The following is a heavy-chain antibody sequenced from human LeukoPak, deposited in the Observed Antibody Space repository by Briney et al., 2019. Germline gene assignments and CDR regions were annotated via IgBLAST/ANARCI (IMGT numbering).Heavy chain of an antibody. D-gene: IGHD2-2*01. V-gene: IGHV1-69*05. Sequence: SVKVSCKASGGTFSSYAISWVRQAPGQGLEWMGGVIPIFGTANYAQKFQGRVTITTDESTSTAYMELSSLRSEDTAVYYCARDLMVGVVVPAAGAFDIWGQGTMVTVSS. CDR1: GGTFSSYA. J-gene: IGHJ3*02. CDR3: ARDLMVGVVVPAAGAFDI. CDR2: VIPIFGTA.